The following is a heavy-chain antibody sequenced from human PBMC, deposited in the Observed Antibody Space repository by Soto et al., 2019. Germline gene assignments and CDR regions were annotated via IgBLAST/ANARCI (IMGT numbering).Heavy chain of an antibody. CDR2: ISYDGSKK. V-gene: IGHV3-30-3*01. D-gene: IGHD3-16*01. CDR3: ARDLQERGYYYYYGMDV. Sequence: QVQLVESGGGVVQPGRSLRLSCAASGFTFSSYAMHWVRQAPGKGLEWVAVISYDGSKKYYADSVKGRFTISRDNSKNTLYLQMNSLRAEDTAVYYCARDLQERGYYYYYGMDVWGQGTTVTVSS. CDR1: GFTFSSYA. J-gene: IGHJ6*02.